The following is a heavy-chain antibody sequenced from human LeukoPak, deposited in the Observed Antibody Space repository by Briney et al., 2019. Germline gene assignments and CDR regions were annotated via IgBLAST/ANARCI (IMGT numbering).Heavy chain of an antibody. CDR2: IYSGGST. CDR1: GFTVSSNY. V-gene: IGHV3-66*01. Sequence: PGGSLRLSCAASGFTVSSNYMSWVRQAPGKGLEWVSVIYSGGSTYYADSVKGRFTISRDNSKNTLYLQMNSLRAEDTAVYYCANPGVGAKVDYWGQGTLVTVSS. J-gene: IGHJ4*02. D-gene: IGHD1-26*01. CDR3: ANPGVGAKVDY.